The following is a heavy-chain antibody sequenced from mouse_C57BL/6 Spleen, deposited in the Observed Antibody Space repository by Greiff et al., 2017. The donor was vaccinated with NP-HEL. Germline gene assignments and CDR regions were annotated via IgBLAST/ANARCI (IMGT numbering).Heavy chain of an antibody. D-gene: IGHD4-1*01. CDR1: GFTFSSYA. V-gene: IGHV5-9-1*02. Sequence: EVQRVESGEGLVKPGGSLKLSCAASGFTFSSYAMSWVRQTPEKRLEWVAYISSGGDYIYYADTVKGRFTLSRDNARNTLYLQMSSLKSEDTAMYYCTREGPRTGMDYWGQGTSVTVSS. CDR3: TREGPRTGMDY. CDR2: ISSGGDYI. J-gene: IGHJ4*01.